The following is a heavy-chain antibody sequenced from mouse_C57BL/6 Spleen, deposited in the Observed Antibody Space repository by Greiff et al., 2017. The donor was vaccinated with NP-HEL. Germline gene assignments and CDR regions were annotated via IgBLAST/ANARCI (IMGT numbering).Heavy chain of an antibody. CDR1: GYAFSSYW. J-gene: IGHJ4*01. Sequence: VKLQESGAELVKPGASVKISCKASGYAFSSYWMNWVKQRPGKGLEWIGQIYPGDGDTNYNGKFKGKATLTADKSSSTAYMQRSSLTSEDSSVYFCARRAGYYGYYAMDYWGQGTSVTVSS. CDR3: ARRAGYYGYYAMDY. CDR2: IYPGDGDT. D-gene: IGHD1-1*01. V-gene: IGHV1-80*01.